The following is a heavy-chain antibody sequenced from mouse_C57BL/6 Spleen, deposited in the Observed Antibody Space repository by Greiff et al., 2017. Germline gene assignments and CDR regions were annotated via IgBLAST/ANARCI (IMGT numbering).Heavy chain of an antibody. CDR2: ISDGGSYT. D-gene: IGHD2-5*01. Sequence: EVHLVESGGGLVKPGGSLKLSCAASGFTFSSYAMSWFRQTPEKRLEWVATISDGGSYTYYPNHVKGRFTISRDKAKNNLYLQMSHLKSEDTAMYYCAREGSNYDFDYWGQGTTLTVSS. J-gene: IGHJ2*01. V-gene: IGHV5-4*01. CDR3: AREGSNYDFDY. CDR1: GFTFSSYA.